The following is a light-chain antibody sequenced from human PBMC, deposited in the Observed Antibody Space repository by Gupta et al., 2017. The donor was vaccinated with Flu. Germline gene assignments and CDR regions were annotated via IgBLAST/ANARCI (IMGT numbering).Light chain of an antibody. J-gene: IGLJ2*01. V-gene: IGLV1-40*01. CDR2: GNS. Sequence: SVLTQPPSVSGAPGQRVTIPCTGSSSNIGAGYDVHWYQQLPGTAPKLLIYGNSNRPSGVPDRFSGSKSGTSASLAITGLQAEDEADYYCQSYDSSLSGSDVVFGGGTKLTVL. CDR3: QSYDSSLSGSDVV. CDR1: SSNIGAGYD.